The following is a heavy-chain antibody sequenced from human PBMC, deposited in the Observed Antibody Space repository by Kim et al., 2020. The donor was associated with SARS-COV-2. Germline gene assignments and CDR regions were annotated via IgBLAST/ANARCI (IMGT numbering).Heavy chain of an antibody. D-gene: IGHD3-10*01. V-gene: IGHV4-34*01. J-gene: IGHJ2*01. CDR2: INHSGST. CDR1: GGSFSGYY. Sequence: SETLSLTCAVYGGSFSGYYWSWIRQPPGKGLEWIGEINHSGSTNYNPSLKSRVTISVDTSKNQFSLKLSSVTAADTAVYYCARGQVSGSPKGSNWYFDLWGRGTLVTVSS. CDR3: ARGQVSGSPKGSNWYFDL.